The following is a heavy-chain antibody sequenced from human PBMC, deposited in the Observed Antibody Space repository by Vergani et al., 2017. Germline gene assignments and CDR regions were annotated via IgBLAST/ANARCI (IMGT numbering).Heavy chain of an antibody. V-gene: IGHV1-2*02. Sequence: QVQLVQSGAEVGKPGASVKISCKASGYTFTAYYMHWVRQAPGQGLEWMGWINPNSGGTNHAQKFQGRVTMTRDTSISTAYMELSSVTAADTAVYYCARGRDSSGYWFDPWGQGTLVTVSS. CDR2: INPNSGGT. CDR1: GYTFTAYY. J-gene: IGHJ5*02. D-gene: IGHD3-22*01. CDR3: ARGRDSSGYWFDP.